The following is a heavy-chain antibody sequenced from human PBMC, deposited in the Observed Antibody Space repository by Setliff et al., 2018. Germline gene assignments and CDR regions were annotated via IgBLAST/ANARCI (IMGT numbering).Heavy chain of an antibody. J-gene: IGHJ4*02. Sequence: SETLSLTCAAYGGTFSDYHWTWIRQSPEKGLEWIGEINHRGSTNYNPSLKSRVTISIDTSRDQFSLKLISMIAADTAVYYCARGRNVAARLLDSWGQGARVTVSS. CDR3: ARGRNVAARLLDS. CDR2: INHRGST. D-gene: IGHD6-6*01. CDR1: GGTFSDYH. V-gene: IGHV4-34*01.